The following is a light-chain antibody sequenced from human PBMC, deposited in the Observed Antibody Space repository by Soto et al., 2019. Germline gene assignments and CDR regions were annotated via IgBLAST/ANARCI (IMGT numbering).Light chain of an antibody. J-gene: IGLJ1*01. V-gene: IGLV2-14*03. CDR3: NSYTSSGTYV. Sequence: QSVLPQPASVSGSLGRSITSSCTGTSSDVGLYNYVSWYRHLPGKAPELIIYDVSNRPSGVSNRFSGSKSANTASLTISGLQAEDEADYYCNSYTSSGTYVFGTGTKVTVL. CDR1: SSDVGLYNY. CDR2: DVS.